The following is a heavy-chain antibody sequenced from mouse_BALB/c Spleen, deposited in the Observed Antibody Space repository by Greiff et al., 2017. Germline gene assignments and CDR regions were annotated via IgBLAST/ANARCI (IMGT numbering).Heavy chain of an antibody. CDR2: INPSSGYT. J-gene: IGHJ4*01. CDR1: GYTFTSYT. CDR3: ARPPRGYGPYAMDY. D-gene: IGHD3-3*01. Sequence: QVQLQQSAAELARPGASVKMSCKASGYTFTSYTMHWVKQRPGQGLEWIGYINPSSGYTEYNQKFKDKTTLTADKSSSTAYMQLSSLTSEDSAVYYCARPPRGYGPYAMDYWGQGTSVTVSS. V-gene: IGHV1-4*02.